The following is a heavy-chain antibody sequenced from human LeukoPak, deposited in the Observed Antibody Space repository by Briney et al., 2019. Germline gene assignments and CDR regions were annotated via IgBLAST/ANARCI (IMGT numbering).Heavy chain of an antibody. CDR3: ARDRKQLVGYYFDY. V-gene: IGHV3-7*05. Sequence: PGGSLRLSCAASGFTFSSYWMSWVRQAPGKGLEWVANIKQDGSAKYYVDSVKGRFTISRDNAKNSLYLQMNSLRAEDTAVYYCARDRKQLVGYYFDYWGQGTLVTDSS. J-gene: IGHJ4*02. CDR2: IKQDGSAK. CDR1: GFTFSSYW. D-gene: IGHD6-6*01.